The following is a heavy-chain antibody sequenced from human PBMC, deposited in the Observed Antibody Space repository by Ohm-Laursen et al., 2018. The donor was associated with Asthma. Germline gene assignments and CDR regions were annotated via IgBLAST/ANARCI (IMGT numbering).Heavy chain of an antibody. CDR1: GFTFRSYA. J-gene: IGHJ4*02. Sequence: SLRLSCAASGFTFRSYAMHWVRQAPGKGLEWVSAIRGSGDTTHYTDFVKGRFTISRDSSENTLYLHMNNLRAEDTAAYYCAKASTFSTGYYFDFWGQGTLVTVSS. CDR3: AKASTFSTGYYFDF. V-gene: IGHV3-23*01. D-gene: IGHD2-2*01. CDR2: IRGSGDTT.